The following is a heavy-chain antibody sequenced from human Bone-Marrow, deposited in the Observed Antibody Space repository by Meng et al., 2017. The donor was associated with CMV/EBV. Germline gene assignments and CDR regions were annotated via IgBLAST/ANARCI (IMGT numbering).Heavy chain of an antibody. D-gene: IGHD4-17*01. Sequence: GSLRLSCTVSGGSISSYYWSWIRQPPGKGLEWIGYIYYSGSTNYNPSLKSRVTISVDTSKNQFSLKLSSVTAADTAVYYCARARRGDYSGFGYWGQGTLVTVSS. J-gene: IGHJ4*02. V-gene: IGHV4-59*01. CDR1: GGSISSYY. CDR3: ARARRGDYSGFGY. CDR2: IYYSGST.